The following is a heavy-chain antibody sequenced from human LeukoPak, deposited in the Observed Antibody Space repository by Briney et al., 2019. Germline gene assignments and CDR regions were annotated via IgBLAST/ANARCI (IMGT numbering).Heavy chain of an antibody. V-gene: IGHV3-7*03. D-gene: IGHD3-10*01. Sequence: GGSLRLSCAASGFTFSSYWMSWVRQAPGKGLEWVANIKQDGSEKYYVDSVKGRFTISRDNAKNSLYLQIDSLRVEDSALYFCAKDFRGTVNGHFDYWGQGTLVTVSS. CDR1: GFTFSSYW. J-gene: IGHJ4*02. CDR2: IKQDGSEK. CDR3: AKDFRGTVNGHFDY.